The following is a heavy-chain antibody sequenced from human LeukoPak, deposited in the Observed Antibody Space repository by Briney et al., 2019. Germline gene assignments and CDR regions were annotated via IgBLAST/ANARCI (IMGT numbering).Heavy chain of an antibody. V-gene: IGHV3-30*02. D-gene: IGHD3-10*01. Sequence: GGSLRLSCAASRFTFSSYGMHWVRQAPGKGLEWVAFIRYDGSNKYYADSVKGRFTISRDNSKNTLYLQMNSLRAEDTAVYYCAKDLSRVGVRGVIIPPGFDYWGQGTLVTVSS. CDR3: AKDLSRVGVRGVIIPPGFDY. J-gene: IGHJ4*02. CDR2: IRYDGSNK. CDR1: RFTFSSYG.